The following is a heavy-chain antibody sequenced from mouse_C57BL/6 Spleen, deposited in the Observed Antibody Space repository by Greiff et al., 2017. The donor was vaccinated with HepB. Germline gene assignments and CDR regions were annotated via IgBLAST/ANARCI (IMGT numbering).Heavy chain of an antibody. V-gene: IGHV1-55*01. CDR2: IYPGSGST. D-gene: IGHD1-1*01. CDR1: GYTFTSYW. Sequence: QVHVKQPGAELVKPGASVKMSCKASGYTFTSYWITWVKQRPGQGLEWIGDIYPGSGSTNYNEKFKSKATLTVDTSSSTAYMQLSSLTSEDSAVYYCAGGDGSSWFAYWGQGTLVTVSA. CDR3: AGGDGSSWFAY. J-gene: IGHJ3*01.